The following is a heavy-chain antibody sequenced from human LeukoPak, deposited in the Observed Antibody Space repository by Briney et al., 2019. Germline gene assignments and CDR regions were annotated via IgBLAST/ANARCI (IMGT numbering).Heavy chain of an antibody. J-gene: IGHJ3*02. Sequence: SETLSLTCTVSGGSISSYYWSWIRQPPGKGLEWIGYIYYSGSTNYNPSLKSRVTISVDTSKNQFSLELSSVTAADTAVYYCARELVITFGGVIADAFDIWGLGTMVTVSS. CDR1: GGSISSYY. V-gene: IGHV4-59*01. CDR2: IYYSGST. D-gene: IGHD3-16*02. CDR3: ARELVITFGGVIADAFDI.